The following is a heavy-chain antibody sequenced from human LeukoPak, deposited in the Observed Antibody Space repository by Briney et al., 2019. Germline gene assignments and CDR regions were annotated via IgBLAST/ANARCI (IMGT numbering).Heavy chain of an antibody. V-gene: IGHV1-18*04. CDR1: VYKFFSHG. D-gene: IGHD4-11*01. CDR2: SRADNGYT. J-gene: IGHJ1*01. Sequence: ASVKVSFKSSVYKFFSHGISWVRQAPGQGLEWLGWSRADNGYTRFAHKFQGRFTMTTDTSTSTAHMELRSLRSDDTAVYYCARDWPTVIADFWGQGTLVTVSS. CDR3: ARDWPTVIADF.